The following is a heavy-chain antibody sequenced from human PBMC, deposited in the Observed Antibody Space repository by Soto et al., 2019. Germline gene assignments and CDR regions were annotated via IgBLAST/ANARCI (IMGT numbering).Heavy chain of an antibody. D-gene: IGHD2-2*01. CDR3: GRDLTSNANCINP. V-gene: IGHV4-30-4*01. CDR1: GDYIHVGGYY. J-gene: IGHJ5*02. Sequence: SETLSLTCSVSGDYIHVGGYYWTWIRQRPGKGLEWMGYIYYTGKTYYNPSLESRLTMSVDRSKNQFSLRLTSVTAADTAVYFCGRDLTSNANCINPWGQGTLVTVSS. CDR2: IYYTGKT.